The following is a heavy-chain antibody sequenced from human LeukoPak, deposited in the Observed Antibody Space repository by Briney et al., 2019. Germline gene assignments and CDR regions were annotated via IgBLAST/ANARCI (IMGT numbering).Heavy chain of an antibody. CDR1: GFTVSSNY. D-gene: IGHD4-17*01. V-gene: IGHV3-53*01. CDR3: ARESSVTTQYYFDY. Sequence: GGSLRLFCAASGFTVSSNYMSWVRQAPGKGLEWVSVIYSGGSTYYADSVKGRFTISRDNSKNTLYLQMNSLRAEDTAVYYCARESSVTTQYYFDYWGQGTLVTVSS. CDR2: IYSGGST. J-gene: IGHJ4*02.